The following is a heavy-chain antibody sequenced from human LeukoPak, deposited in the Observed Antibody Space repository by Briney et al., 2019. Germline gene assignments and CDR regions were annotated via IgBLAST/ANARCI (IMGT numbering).Heavy chain of an antibody. CDR2: IGASVECT. D-gene: IGHD5-24*01. CDR1: GFTFSVAA. Sequence: PGGSLRLSCAASGFTFSVAAMTWVRQAPGKGLEWVSLIGASVECTYYADSVKGRFTISRDNSNNTLSLQMNSLRVEDTAMYFCAKDIQLSTWGLGTMVTVSS. V-gene: IGHV3-23*01. J-gene: IGHJ3*01. CDR3: AKDIQLST.